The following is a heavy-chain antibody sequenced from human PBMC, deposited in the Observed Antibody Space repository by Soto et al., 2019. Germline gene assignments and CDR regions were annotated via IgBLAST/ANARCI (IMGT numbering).Heavy chain of an antibody. J-gene: IGHJ3*02. CDR1: GFTFSSYS. Sequence: GGSLRLSCAASGFTFSSYSMNWVRQAPGKGLEWVSSISSSSSYIYYADSVKGRFTISRDNAKNSLYLQMNSLRAEDTAVYYCARTLQLAQWFGELFFAFDIWGQGTMVTVSS. V-gene: IGHV3-21*01. D-gene: IGHD3-10*01. CDR3: ARTLQLAQWFGELFFAFDI. CDR2: ISSSSSYI.